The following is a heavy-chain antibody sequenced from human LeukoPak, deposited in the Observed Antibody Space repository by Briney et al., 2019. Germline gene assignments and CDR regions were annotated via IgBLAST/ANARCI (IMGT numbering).Heavy chain of an antibody. CDR3: ARDRDYGSGMDV. CDR2: INHSGST. Sequence: PSETLSLTCTVYVGSFSDYNWSWIRQPPGKGLEGIGEINHSGSTNYNPSLKSRVMISLDTSKNQFSLKLNSVTAADTAVYFCARDRDYGSGMDVWGKGTTVTVSS. J-gene: IGHJ6*03. CDR1: VGSFSDYN. D-gene: IGHD3-10*01. V-gene: IGHV4-34*01.